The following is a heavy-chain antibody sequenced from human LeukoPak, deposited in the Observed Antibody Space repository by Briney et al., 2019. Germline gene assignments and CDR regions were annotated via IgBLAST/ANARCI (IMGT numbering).Heavy chain of an antibody. V-gene: IGHV3-30*02. Sequence: GGSLRLSCAASGFGASGFTFSTFGMHWVRQAPGEGLEGVAFVRYDGTNKYYADSVKGRFTISRDDSKNTLYLQMNSLRAEDTATYYCAKGYYFDILSGYSSLDSWGQGTLVTVSS. J-gene: IGHJ4*02. CDR1: GFTFSTFG. D-gene: IGHD3-9*01. CDR3: AKGYYFDILSGYSSLDS. CDR2: VRYDGTNK.